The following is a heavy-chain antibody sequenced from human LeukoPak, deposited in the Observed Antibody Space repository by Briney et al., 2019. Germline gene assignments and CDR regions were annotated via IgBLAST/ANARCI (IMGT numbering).Heavy chain of an antibody. V-gene: IGHV3-53*01. CDR3: AKDILTGDSSGYSFDY. Sequence: GGSLRLSCTASGFTVSSNYMSWVRQAPGKGLEWVSVIYSGGTTYYADSMKGRFTISRDNSKNTLYLQMNSLRAEDTAAYYCAKDILTGDSSGYSFDYWGQGTLVTVSS. CDR1: GFTVSSNY. D-gene: IGHD5-18*01. J-gene: IGHJ4*02. CDR2: IYSGGTT.